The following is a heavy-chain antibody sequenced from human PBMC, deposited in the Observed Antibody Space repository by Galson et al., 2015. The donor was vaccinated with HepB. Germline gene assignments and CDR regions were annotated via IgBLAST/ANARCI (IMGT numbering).Heavy chain of an antibody. Sequence: SLRLSCAASGFTFSSYGMHWVRQAPGKGLEWVAVIWYDGSNKYYADSVKGRFTISRDNSKNTLYLQMNSLRAEDTAVYYCAREGRWLQPGAFDIWGQGTMVTVSS. CDR2: IWYDGSNK. V-gene: IGHV3-33*01. D-gene: IGHD5-24*01. CDR1: GFTFSSYG. J-gene: IGHJ3*02. CDR3: AREGRWLQPGAFDI.